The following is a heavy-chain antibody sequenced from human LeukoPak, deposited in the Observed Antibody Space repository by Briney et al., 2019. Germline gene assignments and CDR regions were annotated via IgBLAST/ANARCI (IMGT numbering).Heavy chain of an antibody. CDR1: GGSISSYY. CDR3: ARVDGLYCSGGSCYGVDY. V-gene: IGHV4-4*07. CDR2: IYTSGST. J-gene: IGHJ4*02. Sequence: PSETLSLTCTVSGGSISSYYWSWIRQPAGKGLEWIGRIYTSGSTNYNPSLKSRVTMSVDTSKNQFSLKLSSVTAADTAVYYCARVDGLYCSGGSCYGVDYWGQGTLVTVSS. D-gene: IGHD2-15*01.